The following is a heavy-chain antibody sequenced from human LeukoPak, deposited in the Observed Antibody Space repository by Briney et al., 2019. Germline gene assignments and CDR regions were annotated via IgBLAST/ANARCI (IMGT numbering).Heavy chain of an antibody. CDR3: ARDPAYYDFWSGSHNWFDP. CDR2: IYHSGST. CDR1: GGSISSGGYS. D-gene: IGHD3-3*01. V-gene: IGHV4-30-2*05. Sequence: SETLSLTCAVSGGSISSGGYSWSWIRQPPGKGLEWIGYIYHSGSTYYNPSLKSRVTISVDTSKNQFSLKLSSVTAADTAVYYCARDPAYYDFWSGSHNWFDPWGQGTLVTVSS. J-gene: IGHJ5*02.